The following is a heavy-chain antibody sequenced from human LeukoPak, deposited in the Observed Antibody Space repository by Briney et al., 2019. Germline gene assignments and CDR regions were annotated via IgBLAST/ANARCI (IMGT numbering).Heavy chain of an antibody. CDR2: INPNSGGT. V-gene: IGHV1-2*02. CDR3: ARDLLRWVSSGYPLYY. Sequence: ASVKVSCKASGYTFTGYYIHWVRQAPGQGLEWMGWINPNSGGTNYAQKFQGRVTMTRDTSISTAYMELSGLRSDDTAVYYCARDLLRWVSSGYPLYYWGQGTLVTVSS. D-gene: IGHD3-22*01. J-gene: IGHJ4*02. CDR1: GYTFTGYY.